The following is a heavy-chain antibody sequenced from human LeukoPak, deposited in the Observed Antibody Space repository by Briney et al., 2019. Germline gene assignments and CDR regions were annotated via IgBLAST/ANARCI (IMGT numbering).Heavy chain of an antibody. CDR3: APRQAFSSYWYFDI. D-gene: IGHD2/OR15-2a*01. CDR1: GGSISNYN. V-gene: IGHV4-59*01. Sequence: PSETLSLTCAVSGGSISNYNWTWVRQPPGKGLEWVGYIYYSGTTNYNPSLKSRVTISVDTSKNQFSLKLSSVTAAYTAVYYCAPRQAFSSYWYFDIWGRGTLVTVSS. J-gene: IGHJ2*01. CDR2: IYYSGTT.